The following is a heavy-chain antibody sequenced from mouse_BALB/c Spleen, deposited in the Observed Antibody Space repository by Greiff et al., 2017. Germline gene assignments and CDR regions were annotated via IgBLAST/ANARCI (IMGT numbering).Heavy chain of an antibody. D-gene: IGHD2-14*01. J-gene: IGHJ2*01. CDR3: ARDRYDGYFDY. V-gene: IGHV5-6*01. CDR1: GFTFSSYG. CDR2: ISSGGSYT. Sequence: EVMLVESGGDLVKPGGSLKLSCAASGFTFSSYGMSWVRQTPDKRLEWVATISSGGSYTYYPDSVKGRFTISRDNAKNTLYLQMSSLKSEDTAMYYCARDRYDGYFDYWGQGTTLTVSS.